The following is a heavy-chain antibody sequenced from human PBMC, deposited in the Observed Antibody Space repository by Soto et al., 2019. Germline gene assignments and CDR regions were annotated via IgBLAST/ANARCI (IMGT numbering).Heavy chain of an antibody. CDR3: ARDQHNWNYAFFDY. CDR1: GGSVSSGSYY. CDR2: IYYSVST. J-gene: IGHJ4*02. Sequence: QVQLQESGPGLVKPSETLSLTCTVSGGSVSSGSYYWSWIRQPPGKGLEWIGYIYYSVSTNYNPSLKSRVTISVDTSKNQFSLKLSSVTAADTAVYYCARDQHNWNYAFFDYWGQGTLVTVSS. V-gene: IGHV4-61*01. D-gene: IGHD1-7*01.